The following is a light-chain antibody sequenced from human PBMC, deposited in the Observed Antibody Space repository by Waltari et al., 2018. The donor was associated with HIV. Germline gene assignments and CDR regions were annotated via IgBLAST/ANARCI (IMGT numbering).Light chain of an antibody. J-gene: IGLJ2*01. V-gene: IGLV1-47*01. Sequence: QSVLTQPPSASGTPGQRVTISCSGSSSNIGSKYVYWYQQLPGTAPKLLIYRNYQRPSGVPDRFSGSKSGTSASLAISGLRSEDEADYYCAAWDGLSGRGVFGGGTKLTVL. CDR3: AAWDGLSGRGV. CDR1: SSNIGSKY. CDR2: RNY.